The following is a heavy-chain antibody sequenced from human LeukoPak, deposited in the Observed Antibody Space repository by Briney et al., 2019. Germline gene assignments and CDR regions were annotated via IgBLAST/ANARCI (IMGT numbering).Heavy chain of an antibody. D-gene: IGHD4-17*01. CDR1: GYTFTSYG. CDR2: ISAYNGNT. CDR3: ARLPGDYLYYYYYYYTDV. V-gene: IGHV1-18*01. Sequence: ASVKVSCKASGYTFTSYGISWVRQAPGQGLEWMGWISAYNGNTNYAQKLQGRVTMTTDTSTSTAYMELRSLRSDDTAVYYCARLPGDYLYYYYYYYTDVWGKGTTVTVSS. J-gene: IGHJ6*03.